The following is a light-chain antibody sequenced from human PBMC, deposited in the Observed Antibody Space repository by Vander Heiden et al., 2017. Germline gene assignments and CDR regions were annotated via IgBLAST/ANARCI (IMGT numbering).Light chain of an antibody. CDR2: TAY. J-gene: IGKJ2*01. CDR1: QSIDSS. V-gene: IGKV1-39*01. CDR3: QQSHSAPYT. Sequence: DIQMAQSPSSLSASIGDRVTITCRASQSIDSSLNWFQQKPGKAPKLLIYTAYSLQSGVPSRFTGSGSATEFTLTISSLQAEDFATYFCQQSHSAPYTFGQGTKVE.